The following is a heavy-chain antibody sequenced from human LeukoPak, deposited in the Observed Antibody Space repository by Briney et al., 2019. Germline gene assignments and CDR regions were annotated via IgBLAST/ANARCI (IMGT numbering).Heavy chain of an antibody. J-gene: IGHJ4*02. CDR1: GFTFTSYA. D-gene: IGHD3-22*01. V-gene: IGHV3-23*01. CDR3: EKGAHYDSSGYTLN. CDR2: ISGSGGST. Sequence: GGSLRLSCAASGFTFTSYAMSWVRQAPGKGLEWVSAISGSGGSTYYADSVKGRFTISRDNSKNTLYLQMNSLRAEDTAVYYCEKGAHYDSSGYTLNGGQGTLVTVSS.